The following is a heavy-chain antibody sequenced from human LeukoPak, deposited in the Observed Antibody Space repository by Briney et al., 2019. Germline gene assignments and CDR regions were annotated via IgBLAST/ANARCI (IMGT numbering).Heavy chain of an antibody. Sequence: GSLRLSCAASGFTFSSYAMSWVRQAPGKGLEWVGRIKSEIDGGATDYAAPVQGRFTISRDDSQATLYLQMNSLKTEDTAVYYCTTGGSVIVAGTRAFDIWGQGTMVTVSS. CDR2: IKSEIDGGAT. CDR1: GFTFSSYA. J-gene: IGHJ3*02. V-gene: IGHV3-15*01. D-gene: IGHD5-12*01. CDR3: TTGGSVIVAGTRAFDI.